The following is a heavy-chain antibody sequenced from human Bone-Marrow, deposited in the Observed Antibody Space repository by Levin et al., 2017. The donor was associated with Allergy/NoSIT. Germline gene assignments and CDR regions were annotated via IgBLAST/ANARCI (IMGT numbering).Heavy chain of an antibody. Sequence: SETLSLTCAVSGASISSSWWGWVRQPPEKGLEWIGEIHHSGSTNYNPSLKSRVTLSLDKSKNQFSLKLSSVTAADTAVYYCTRPYHYYMDVWAEGTTVTVSS. CDR3: TRPYHYYMDV. CDR2: IHHSGST. V-gene: IGHV4-4*02. J-gene: IGHJ6*03. CDR1: GASISSSW.